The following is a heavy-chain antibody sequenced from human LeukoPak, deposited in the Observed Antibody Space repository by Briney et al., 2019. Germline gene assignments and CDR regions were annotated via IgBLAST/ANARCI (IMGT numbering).Heavy chain of an antibody. CDR2: ITGSSGIT. J-gene: IGHJ4*02. V-gene: IGHV3-23*01. D-gene: IGHD3-9*01. CDR1: GFTFSSYA. CDR3: ARGRATGRSGGDY. Sequence: GGSLRPSCAASGFTFSSYAMSWVRQAPGKGLEWVSAITGSSGITYYADSVKGRFTISRDDSKNTLYLQMNSLRAEDTAVYYCARGRATGRSGGDYWGQGTLVTVSS.